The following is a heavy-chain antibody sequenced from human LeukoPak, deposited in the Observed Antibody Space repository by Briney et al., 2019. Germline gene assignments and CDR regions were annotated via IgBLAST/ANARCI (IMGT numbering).Heavy chain of an antibody. D-gene: IGHD2-15*01. CDR3: ARILGYCSGGSCSPAFDY. Sequence: GGSLRLSCAASGFTFSYYSMNSVRQAPGKGLEWVSSIISSSSYIYYADSLKGRFTTSIDKAQNSLYLQMNSLRAEDTAVYYCARILGYCSGGSCSPAFDYWGEGTLITVSS. J-gene: IGHJ4*02. V-gene: IGHV3-21*01. CDR2: IISSSSYI. CDR1: GFTFSYYS.